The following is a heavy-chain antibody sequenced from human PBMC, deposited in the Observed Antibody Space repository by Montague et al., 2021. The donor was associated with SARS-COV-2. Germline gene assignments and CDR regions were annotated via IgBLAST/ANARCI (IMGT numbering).Heavy chain of an antibody. CDR1: GFSLSSSGVG. D-gene: IGHD3-16*01. V-gene: IGHV2-5*02. CDR3: AHNCAKCVSVFDWGY. Sequence: PALVKSTQTLTLTCTFSGFSLSSSGVGVGWIRQPPGKALEWLALIYRXDDKRYSPSLKSRLTITKDTSKNQVVLTMTNMDPVDTATYYCAHNCAKCVSVFDWGYWGQGTLVTVSS. CDR2: IYRXDDK. J-gene: IGHJ4*02.